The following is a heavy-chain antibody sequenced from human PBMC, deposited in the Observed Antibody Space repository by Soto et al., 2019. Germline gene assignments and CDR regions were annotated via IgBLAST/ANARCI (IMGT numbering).Heavy chain of an antibody. J-gene: IGHJ6*02. Sequence: QVQLVESGGGVVQPGRSLRLSCAASGFTFSSYGMHWVRQAPGKGLEWVAVIWYDGSNKWYADSVKGRFTISRDNSKNALYLHMNILRAADTAVYSCARDRGYSGDDSPRFYYGMDVWGQGTTVTVSS. CDR3: ARDRGYSGDDSPRFYYGMDV. CDR1: GFTFSSYG. CDR2: IWYDGSNK. V-gene: IGHV3-33*01. D-gene: IGHD5-12*01.